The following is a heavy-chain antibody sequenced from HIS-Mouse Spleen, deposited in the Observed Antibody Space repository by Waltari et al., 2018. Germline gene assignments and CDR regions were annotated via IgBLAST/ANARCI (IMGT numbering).Heavy chain of an antibody. J-gene: IGHJ3*02. D-gene: IGHD3-22*01. CDR3: AKDRLYDSSGYYFDAFDI. Sequence: QVQLVESGGGVVQPGRSLRLSWAASGFTFSRYGMPWVRQAPGKGLEWVAVISYDGSNKYYADSVKGRFTISRDNSKNTLYLQMNSLRAEDTAVYYCAKDRLYDSSGYYFDAFDIWGQGTMVTVSS. CDR2: ISYDGSNK. V-gene: IGHV3-30*18. CDR1: GFTFSRYG.